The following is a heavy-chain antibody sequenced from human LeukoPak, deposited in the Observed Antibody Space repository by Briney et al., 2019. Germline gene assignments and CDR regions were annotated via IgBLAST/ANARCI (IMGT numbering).Heavy chain of an antibody. V-gene: IGHV3-74*01. CDR3: ATKQWLAPPPDT. D-gene: IGHD6-19*01. Sequence: GGSLRLSCAASGFTFSKYWMLWVRQAPGKGLESVSRINTDGTVTTYADSVKGRFTVSRDNADNTMFLQMNSMRDEDTAVYYCATKQWLAPPPDTWGQGTPVTVSS. CDR2: INTDGTVT. J-gene: IGHJ5*02. CDR1: GFTFSKYW.